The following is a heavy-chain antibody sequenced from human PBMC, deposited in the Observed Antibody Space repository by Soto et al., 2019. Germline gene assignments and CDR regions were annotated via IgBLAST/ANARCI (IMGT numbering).Heavy chain of an antibody. CDR3: AISGAYSSGWYGYYYYGMYV. Sequence: SGTLALACTVSGGSISSYYWSCIRQTPGKGLEWSEYIYYSGSTNYNPSLKSRVTISVDASTNQFSLKLSSVTAADTAVYYCAISGAYSSGWYGYYYYGMYVRGQGSSDTVS. V-gene: IGHV4-59*01. J-gene: IGHJ6*02. CDR1: GGSISSYY. D-gene: IGHD6-19*01. CDR2: IYYSGST.